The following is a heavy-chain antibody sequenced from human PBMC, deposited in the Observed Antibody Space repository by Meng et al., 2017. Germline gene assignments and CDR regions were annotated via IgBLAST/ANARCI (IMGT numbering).Heavy chain of an antibody. V-gene: IGHV3-66*02. J-gene: IGHJ4*02. D-gene: IGHD1-1*01. CDR2: IYSGGST. CDR1: GFTVSSNY. Sequence: VRLVETGGGLVQPGGSRRPSCAASGFTVSSNYMSWVRQAPGKGLEWVSVIYSGGSTYYADSVKGRFTISRDNSKNTLYLQMNSLRAEDTAVYYCARDGTTGTSPPVDYWGQGTLVTVSS. CDR3: ARDGTTGTSPPVDY.